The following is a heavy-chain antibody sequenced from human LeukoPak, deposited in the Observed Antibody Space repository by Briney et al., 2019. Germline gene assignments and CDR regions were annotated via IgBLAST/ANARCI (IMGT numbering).Heavy chain of an antibody. CDR1: GFTFSSYA. D-gene: IGHD1-26*01. J-gene: IGHJ4*02. Sequence: GGSLRLSCAASGFTFSSYAMTWVRQAPGKGLEWVSGISVAAGSTYYADSVKGRFTIFRDNSKNTLYLQMNSLRAEDTAVYYCARGPDRGSYYPFDFWGQGTLVTVSS. CDR3: ARGPDRGSYYPFDF. CDR2: ISVAAGST. V-gene: IGHV3-23*01.